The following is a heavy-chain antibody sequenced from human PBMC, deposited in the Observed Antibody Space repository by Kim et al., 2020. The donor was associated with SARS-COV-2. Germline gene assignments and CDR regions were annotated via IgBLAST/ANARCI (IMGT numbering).Heavy chain of an antibody. CDR1: GLTFSTYW. CDR2: INTDESIT. V-gene: IGHV3-74*03. Sequence: GGSLRLSCAASGLTFSTYWMHWVRQAPGKGLLWVSRINTDESITEYADSVKGRFTISRDSAKNTVYLQMNSLRAEDMAVYYCAGAVGVAVGDVWGQGILVTVSS. J-gene: IGHJ4*02. CDR3: AGAVGVAVGDV. D-gene: IGHD6-19*01.